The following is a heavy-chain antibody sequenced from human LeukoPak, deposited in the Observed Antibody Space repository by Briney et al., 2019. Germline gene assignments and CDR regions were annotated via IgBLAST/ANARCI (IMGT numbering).Heavy chain of an antibody. CDR2: ISGSGGRT. J-gene: IGHJ6*03. CDR3: AKGVGYGDLGYFYYMDV. V-gene: IGHV3-23*01. Sequence: PGGSLRLSCAASGFTFSNYVMSWVRQAPGKGREWVSAISGSGGRTYYANSVKGRFTISRDNSRNTLYLQMNSLRAEDTAVYYCAKGVGYGDLGYFYYMDVWGKGTTVTVSS. CDR1: GFTFSNYV. D-gene: IGHD4-17*01.